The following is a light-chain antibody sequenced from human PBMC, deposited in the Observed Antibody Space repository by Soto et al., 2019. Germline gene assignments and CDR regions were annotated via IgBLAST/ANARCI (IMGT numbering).Light chain of an antibody. CDR1: QGIRIY. CDR3: QQSFTTWT. Sequence: DIQMTPSPSSLSASVGDRVTTTFRASQGIRIYLGWFQQRPGKAPKRLIYGASSVQSGVPSRFSGSGSGTDFTLTISNLQPEDFATYYCQQSFTTWTFGQGTKVDIK. CDR2: GAS. V-gene: IGKV1-39*01. J-gene: IGKJ1*01.